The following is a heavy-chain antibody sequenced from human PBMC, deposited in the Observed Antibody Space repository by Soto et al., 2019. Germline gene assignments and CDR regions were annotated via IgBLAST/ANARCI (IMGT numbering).Heavy chain of an antibody. V-gene: IGHV1-24*01. D-gene: IGHD2-15*01. Sequence: GASVKVSCKVSGYTLTELSMHWVRQAPGKGLEWMGGFDPEDGETIYAQKFQGRVTMTEDTSTDTAYMELSSLRSEDTAVYYCAIGGRSVHYFDYWGQGTLVTVSS. CDR3: AIGGRSVHYFDY. J-gene: IGHJ4*02. CDR1: GYTLTELS. CDR2: FDPEDGET.